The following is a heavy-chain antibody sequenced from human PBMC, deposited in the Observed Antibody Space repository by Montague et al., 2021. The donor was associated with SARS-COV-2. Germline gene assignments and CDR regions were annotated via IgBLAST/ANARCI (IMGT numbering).Heavy chain of an antibody. CDR1: GDSVSSNSAA. V-gene: IGHV6-1*01. Sequence: CAISGDSVSSNSAAWNWIRQSPSRGLEWLGRTYSRSKWYNDYAVSVKSRITINPDTSKNQFSLQLNSATPEDTAVYYCARGDPYCTNGVCYTGNWFDPWGQGTLVTVSS. CDR2: TYSRSKWYN. D-gene: IGHD2-8*01. J-gene: IGHJ5*02. CDR3: ARGDPYCTNGVCYTGNWFDP.